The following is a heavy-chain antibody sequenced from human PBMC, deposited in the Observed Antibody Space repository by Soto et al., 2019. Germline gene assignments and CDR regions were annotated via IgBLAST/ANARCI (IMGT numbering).Heavy chain of an antibody. J-gene: IGHJ5*02. CDR3: ARYYGDYDVGWFDP. CDR1: GGSISSGEYY. CDR2: IYYSGST. V-gene: IGHV4-30-4*01. D-gene: IGHD4-17*01. Sequence: PSETLSLTCTVSGGSISSGEYYWSWIRQPPGKGLEWIGYIYYSGSTYYNPSLKSRVTISVDTSKNQFSLKLSSVTAADTAVYYCARYYGDYDVGWFDPWGQGTLVTVSS.